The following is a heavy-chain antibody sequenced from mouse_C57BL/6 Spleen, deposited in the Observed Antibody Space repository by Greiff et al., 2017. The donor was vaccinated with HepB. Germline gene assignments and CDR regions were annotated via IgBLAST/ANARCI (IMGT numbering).Heavy chain of an antibody. CDR2: IDPSDSYT. V-gene: IGHV1-50*01. D-gene: IGHD1-1*01. CDR1: GYTFTSYW. Sequence: VQLQQPGAELVKPGASVNLSCKASGYTFTSYWMQWVKQRPGQGLEWIGEIDPSDSYTNYNQKFKGKATLTVDTSSSTAYMQLSSLTSEDSAVYYCARHGSSFFDYWGQGTTLTVSS. J-gene: IGHJ2*01. CDR3: ARHGSSFFDY.